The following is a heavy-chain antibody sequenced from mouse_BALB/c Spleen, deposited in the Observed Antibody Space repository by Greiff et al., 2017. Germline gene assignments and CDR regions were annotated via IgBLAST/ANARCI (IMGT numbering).Heavy chain of an antibody. J-gene: IGHJ4*01. CDR1: GFTFSSFG. Sequence: DVKLVESGGGLVQPGGSRKLSCAASGFTFSSFGMHWVRQAPEKGLEWVAYISSGSSTIYYADTVKGRFTISRDNPKNTLFLQMTSLRSEDTAMYYCARFPYGNHGLDYWGQGTSVTVSS. CDR3: ARFPYGNHGLDY. CDR2: ISSGSSTI. D-gene: IGHD2-10*02. V-gene: IGHV5-17*02.